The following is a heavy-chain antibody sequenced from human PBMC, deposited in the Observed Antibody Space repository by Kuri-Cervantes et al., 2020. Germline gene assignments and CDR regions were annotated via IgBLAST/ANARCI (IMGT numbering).Heavy chain of an antibody. CDR1: GFTFSSYG. CDR3: ARVRAPHQLLLMRYYYYGMNV. V-gene: IGHV3-33*08. CDR2: IYYDGSNK. J-gene: IGHJ6*02. Sequence: GESLKISCAASGFTFSSYGMHWVRQAPGKGLEWVAVIYYDGSNKYYADSVKGRFTISRDNSKNTLYLQMNSLRAEETAVYYCARVRAPHQLLLMRYYYYGMNVWGQGTTVTVSS. D-gene: IGHD2-2*01.